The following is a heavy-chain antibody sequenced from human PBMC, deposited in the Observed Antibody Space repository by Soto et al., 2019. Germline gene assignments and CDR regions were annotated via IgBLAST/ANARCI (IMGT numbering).Heavy chain of an antibody. CDR1: GFTFSSYS. Sequence: GGSLRLSCAASGFTFSSYSMNWVRQAPGKGLEWVSDISSSSSTIYYADSVKGRFTISRDNAKNSLYLQMNSLRDEDVDMYYCTRADGYYYDSSGYLRGHYFDYWGQGTLVTVSS. J-gene: IGHJ4*02. CDR2: ISSSSSTI. V-gene: IGHV3-48*02. CDR3: TRADGYYYDSSGYLRGHYFDY. D-gene: IGHD3-22*01.